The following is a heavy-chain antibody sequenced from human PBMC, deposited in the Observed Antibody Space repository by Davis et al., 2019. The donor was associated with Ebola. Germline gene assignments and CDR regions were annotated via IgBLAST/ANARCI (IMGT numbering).Heavy chain of an antibody. CDR2: INSDGSST. CDR3: ARTTVGGVIAS. J-gene: IGHJ4*02. Sequence: HTGGSLRLSCAASGFTFSSYWMHWVRHAPGKGLVWVSRINSDGSSTSYADSVKGRFTISRDNAKNTLYLQMNSLRAEDTAVYYCARTTVGGVIASWGQGTLVTVSS. V-gene: IGHV3-74*01. CDR1: GFTFSSYW. D-gene: IGHD3-16*02.